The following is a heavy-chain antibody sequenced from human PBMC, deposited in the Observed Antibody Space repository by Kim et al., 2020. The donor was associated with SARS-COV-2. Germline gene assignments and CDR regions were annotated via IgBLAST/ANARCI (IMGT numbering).Heavy chain of an antibody. J-gene: IGHJ5*02. Sequence: SETLSLTCTIFGGSISSDYWNWIRQPPGKGLEWIGYVHYNGITNYNPSLKSRVTISLDTSKNMFSLRLNSVTAADTAVYYCARLVASTGTGRFDPWGQGTLVTVSS. CDR3: ARLVASTGTGRFDP. D-gene: IGHD6-13*01. V-gene: IGHV4-59*08. CDR2: VHYNGIT. CDR1: GGSISSDY.